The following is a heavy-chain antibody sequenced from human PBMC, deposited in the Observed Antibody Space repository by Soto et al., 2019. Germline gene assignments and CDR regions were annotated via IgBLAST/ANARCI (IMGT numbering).Heavy chain of an antibody. CDR1: DVTFTNAW. CDR2: IKSKKDGGTA. CDR3: ARDYYTRFDY. J-gene: IGHJ4*02. V-gene: IGHV3-15*07. D-gene: IGHD1-26*01. Sequence: PGESLKISCAATDVTFTNAWMNWVRQAPGKGLEWVGRIKSKKDGGTADSAASVKGRFTISRDDSRNTVYLEMNNLKIEDTAMYYCARDYYTRFDYWGPGTLVTVSS.